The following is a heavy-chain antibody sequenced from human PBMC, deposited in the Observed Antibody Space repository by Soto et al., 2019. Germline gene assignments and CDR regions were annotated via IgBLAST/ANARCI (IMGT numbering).Heavy chain of an antibody. V-gene: IGHV3-23*01. Sequence: EVQLLESGGGLVQPEESLRLSCAASGFSFSNSAMSWVRQAPGKGLGWVSGISGSGDRTYYADSVKGRFTISRDNSKNTLDLQMNSLRADDTAVYYCANDPRGPYSWGRGTLVTVSS. D-gene: IGHD3-10*01. J-gene: IGHJ4*02. CDR3: ANDPRGPYS. CDR2: ISGSGDRT. CDR1: GFSFSNSA.